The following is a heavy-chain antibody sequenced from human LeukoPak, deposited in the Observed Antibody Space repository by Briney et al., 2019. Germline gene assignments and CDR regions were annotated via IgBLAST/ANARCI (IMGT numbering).Heavy chain of an antibody. D-gene: IGHD4-17*01. CDR2: ITYDGSNK. CDR3: ARALPGPMTTVSAFDI. J-gene: IGHJ3*02. CDR1: GFTFSSYG. Sequence: GGSLRLSCAASGFTFSSYGMHWVRQAPGKGLEWVAVITYDGSNKYYADSVKGRFTISRDNSKNTLYLQMNSLRAEDTAVYYCARALPGPMTTVSAFDIWGQGTMVTVSS. V-gene: IGHV3-30*03.